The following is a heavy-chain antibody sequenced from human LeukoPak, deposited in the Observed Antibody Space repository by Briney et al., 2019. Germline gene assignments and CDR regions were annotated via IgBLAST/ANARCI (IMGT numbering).Heavy chain of an antibody. Sequence: SQTLSLTCTVSGGSISSGGYYWSWIRQPPGKGLEWIGYIYHSGSTYYNPSLKSRVTISVDRSKNQFSLKLSSVTAADTAVYYCARAERLGYCSSTSCGGFDYWGQGTLVTVSS. CDR3: ARAERLGYCSSTSCGGFDY. J-gene: IGHJ4*02. CDR1: GGSISSGGYY. D-gene: IGHD2-2*01. CDR2: IYHSGST. V-gene: IGHV4-30-2*01.